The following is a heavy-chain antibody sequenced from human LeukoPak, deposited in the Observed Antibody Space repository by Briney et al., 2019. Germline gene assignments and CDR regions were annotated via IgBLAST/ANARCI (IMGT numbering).Heavy chain of an antibody. CDR3: AKEGVVTGGGGLDY. J-gene: IGHJ4*02. V-gene: IGHV3-23*01. D-gene: IGHD2-21*02. Sequence: GGSLRLSCAASGFTFSNYAMRWVRQAPGKGLEWVSGISGSGDSTYYADSVKGRFTISRDNSKNTLYLQMNSLRAEDTTVYYCAKEGVVTGGGGLDYWGQGTLVTVSS. CDR2: ISGSGDST. CDR1: GFTFSNYA.